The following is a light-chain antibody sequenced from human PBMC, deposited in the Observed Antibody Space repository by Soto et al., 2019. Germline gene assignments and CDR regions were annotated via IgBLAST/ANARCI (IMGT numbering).Light chain of an antibody. Sequence: QSVLTQPPSVSGAPGQRVTISCTGSSSNIGAGYPVHWYQQLPGTAPKLLVAGNRPSGVPDRFSGSKSSNTASLTVSGLQAEDEADYYCSSYAGSNNFVFGTGTKVTVL. CDR1: SSNIGAGYP. V-gene: IGLV1-40*01. CDR2: G. CDR3: SSYAGSNNFV. J-gene: IGLJ1*01.